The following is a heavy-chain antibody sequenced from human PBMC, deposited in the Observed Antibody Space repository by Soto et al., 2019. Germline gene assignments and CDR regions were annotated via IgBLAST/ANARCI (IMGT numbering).Heavy chain of an antibody. CDR3: ARRGVVVIGWFDP. Sequence: SETLSLTCTVSGGSISSSSYYWGWIRQPPGKGLEWIGSIYYSGSTYYNPSLKSRVTISVDTSKNQFSLKLSSVTAADTAVYYCARRGVVVIGWFDPWGQGTLVTVSS. CDR2: IYYSGST. D-gene: IGHD2-21*01. V-gene: IGHV4-39*01. CDR1: GGSISSSSYY. J-gene: IGHJ5*02.